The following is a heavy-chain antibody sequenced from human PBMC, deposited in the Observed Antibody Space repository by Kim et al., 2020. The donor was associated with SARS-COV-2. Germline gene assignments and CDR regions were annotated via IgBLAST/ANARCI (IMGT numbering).Heavy chain of an antibody. J-gene: IGHJ4*02. CDR1: GGTFSSYA. CDR2: IIPIFGTA. D-gene: IGHD5-12*01. Sequence: SVKVSCKASGGTFSSYAISWVRQAPGQGLEWMGGIIPIFGTANYAQKFQGRVTITADESTSTAYMELSSLRSEDTAVYYCARDPDIVATSYYFDYWGQGTLVTVSS. V-gene: IGHV1-69*13. CDR3: ARDPDIVATSYYFDY.